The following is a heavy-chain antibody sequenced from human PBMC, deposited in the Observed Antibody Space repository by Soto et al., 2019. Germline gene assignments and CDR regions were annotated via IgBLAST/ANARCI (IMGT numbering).Heavy chain of an antibody. CDR2: ISSSSSYI. Sequence: PGGSLSLSCAASGFTFSSYSMNWVRQAPGKGLEWVSSISSSSSYIYYADSVKGRFTISRDNAKNSLYLQMNSLRAEDTAVYYCARSALVIYGDYTPFSYWGQGTLVTVSS. CDR3: ARSALVIYGDYTPFSY. D-gene: IGHD4-17*01. V-gene: IGHV3-21*01. J-gene: IGHJ4*02. CDR1: GFTFSSYS.